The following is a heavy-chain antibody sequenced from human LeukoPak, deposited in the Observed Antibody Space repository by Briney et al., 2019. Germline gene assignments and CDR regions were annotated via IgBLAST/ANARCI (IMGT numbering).Heavy chain of an antibody. Sequence: SETLSLTCAVYGGSFSGYYWSWIRQPPGKGLEWIGEINHSGSTNYNPSLKSRVTISVDTSKNQFSLKLSSVTAADTAVYYCARGVGVHYYDILTGYYAARGLFDYWGQGTLVTVSS. CDR2: INHSGST. J-gene: IGHJ4*02. D-gene: IGHD3-9*01. CDR1: GGSFSGYY. CDR3: ARGVGVHYYDILTGYYAARGLFDY. V-gene: IGHV4-34*01.